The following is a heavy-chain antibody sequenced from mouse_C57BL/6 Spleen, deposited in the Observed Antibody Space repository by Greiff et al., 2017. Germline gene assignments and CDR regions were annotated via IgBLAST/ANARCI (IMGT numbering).Heavy chain of an antibody. J-gene: IGHJ4*01. CDR3: ARRGDYDDAMDY. D-gene: IGHD2-4*01. CDR2: INPNNGGT. CDR1: GYTFTDYY. V-gene: IGHV1-26*01. Sequence: EVQLQQSGPELVKPGASVKISCKASGYTFTDYYMNWVKQSHGKSLEWIGDINPNNGGTSYNQKFKGKDTLTVAKSSSTAYMELRGLTSEDSAVYYCARRGDYDDAMDYWGQGTSVTVSS.